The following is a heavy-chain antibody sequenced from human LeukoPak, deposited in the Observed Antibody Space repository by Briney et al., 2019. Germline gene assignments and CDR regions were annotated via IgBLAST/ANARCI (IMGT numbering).Heavy chain of an antibody. CDR2: IYYSGST. Sequence: SETLSLTCTVSGGSISSYYWSWIRQPPGKGLEWIGYIYYSGSTNYNPSLKSRVTISVDTSKNQFSLKLSSVTAADTAVYYCARELVVEISGSYSRGAFDIWGQGTMVTVSS. CDR3: ARELVVEISGSYSRGAFDI. V-gene: IGHV4-59*01. J-gene: IGHJ3*02. CDR1: GGSISSYY. D-gene: IGHD1-26*01.